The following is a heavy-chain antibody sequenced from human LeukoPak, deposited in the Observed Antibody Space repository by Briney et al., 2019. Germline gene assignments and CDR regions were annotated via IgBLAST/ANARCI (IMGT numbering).Heavy chain of an antibody. CDR2: ISSSSSYI. J-gene: IGHJ4*02. CDR1: GFTFSSYS. CDR3: ARVFIGDYGDYQFDY. V-gene: IGHV3-21*01. D-gene: IGHD4-17*01. Sequence: GGSLRLSCAASGFTFSSYSMNWVRQAPGKGLEWVSSISSSSSYIYYADSVKGRFTISRDNAKNSLYLQMSSLRAEDTAVYYCARVFIGDYGDYQFDYWGQGTLVTVSS.